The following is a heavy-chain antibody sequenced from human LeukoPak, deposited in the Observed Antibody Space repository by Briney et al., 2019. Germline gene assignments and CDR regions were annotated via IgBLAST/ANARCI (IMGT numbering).Heavy chain of an antibody. CDR3: ARWIGGFDY. CDR1: GFTFSGYW. CDR2: IKQDGSEK. D-gene: IGHD3-10*01. J-gene: IGHJ4*02. V-gene: IGHV3-7*01. Sequence: PEGSLRLSCAASGFTFSGYWMNWVRQTPRKGLEWVANIKQDGSEKYYVDSVEGRFTISRDNAKNSLYLQMNSLRAGDTAVYYCARWIGGFDYWGQGALVTVSS.